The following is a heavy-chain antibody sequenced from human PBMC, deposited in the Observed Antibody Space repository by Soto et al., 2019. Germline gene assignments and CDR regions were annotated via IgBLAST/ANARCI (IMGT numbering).Heavy chain of an antibody. CDR1: GYNFANYW. V-gene: IGHV5-51*01. CDR3: ARRTVVTPDIFHI. Sequence: PGESLKISCTGAGYNFANYWIGWVRQMPGNDLEWMGIIYPSDSDTKYNPSFQGQDTISADKSISTAYRQRSSLKASDTPIYCCARRTVVTPDIFHIWGQGTVVTVSS. D-gene: IGHD2-21*02. J-gene: IGHJ3*02. CDR2: IYPSDSDT.